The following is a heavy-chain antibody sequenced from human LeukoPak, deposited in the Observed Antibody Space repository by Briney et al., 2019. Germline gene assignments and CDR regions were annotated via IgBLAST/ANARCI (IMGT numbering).Heavy chain of an antibody. CDR3: ARGVEYYDFWSGYSFDP. Sequence: ASVKVSRKASGYTFTSYDINWVRQATGQGLEWMGWMNPNSGNTGYAQKFQGRVTITRNTSISTAYMELSSLRSEDTAVYYCARGVEYYDFWSGYSFDPWGQGTLVTVSS. CDR1: GYTFTSYD. D-gene: IGHD3-3*01. V-gene: IGHV1-8*03. J-gene: IGHJ5*02. CDR2: MNPNSGNT.